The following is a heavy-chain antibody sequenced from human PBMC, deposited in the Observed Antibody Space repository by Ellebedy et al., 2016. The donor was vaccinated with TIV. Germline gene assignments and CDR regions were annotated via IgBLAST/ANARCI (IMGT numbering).Heavy chain of an antibody. CDR1: GLTFSSHA. V-gene: IGHV3-23*01. Sequence: GESLKISCPASGLTFSSHAMSWVRQAPGKGLEWVSSISGSGGNTYYADSVQGRFTISRDNTQTSLFLQMNSLRAEDTAVYYCARDLCSSTSCSYYYGMDVWGQGTTVTVSS. CDR2: ISGSGGNT. CDR3: ARDLCSSTSCSYYYGMDV. J-gene: IGHJ6*02. D-gene: IGHD2-2*01.